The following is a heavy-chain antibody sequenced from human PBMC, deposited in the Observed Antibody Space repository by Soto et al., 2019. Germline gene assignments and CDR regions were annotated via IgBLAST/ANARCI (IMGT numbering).Heavy chain of an antibody. V-gene: IGHV1-3*01. CDR3: ARATYDYVWGSYRWGYYFDY. D-gene: IGHD3-16*02. Sequence: GPSVKVSCKASGYTFTSYAMHWVRQAPGQRLEWMGWINAGNGNTKYSQKFQGRVTITRDTSASTAYMELSSLRSEDTAVYYCARATYDYVWGSYRWGYYFDYWGQGTLVTVSS. J-gene: IGHJ4*02. CDR2: INAGNGNT. CDR1: GYTFTSYA.